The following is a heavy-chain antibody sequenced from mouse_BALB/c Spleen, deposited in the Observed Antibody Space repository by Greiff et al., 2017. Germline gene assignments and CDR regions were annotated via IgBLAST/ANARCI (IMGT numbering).Heavy chain of an antibody. D-gene: IGHD2-14*01. Sequence: VQLKESGGGLVKPGGSLKLSCAASGFTFSSYAMSWVRQSPEKRLEWVAEISSGGSYTYYPDTVTGRFTISRDNAKNTLYLEMSSLRSEDTAMYYCVRNYRYDWYFDVWGAGTTVTVSS. CDR2: ISSGGSYT. CDR1: GFTFSSYA. V-gene: IGHV5-9-4*01. J-gene: IGHJ1*01. CDR3: VRNYRYDWYFDV.